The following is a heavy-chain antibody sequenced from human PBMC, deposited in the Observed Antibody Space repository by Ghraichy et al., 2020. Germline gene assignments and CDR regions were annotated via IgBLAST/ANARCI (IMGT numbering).Heavy chain of an antibody. CDR1: GFTFSSYW. CDR2: IKQDGSEK. J-gene: IGHJ6*02. D-gene: IGHD2-2*01. Sequence: GGSLRLSCAASGFTFSSYWMSWVRQAPGKGLEWVANIKQDGSEKYYVDSVKGRFTISRDNAKNSLYLQMNSLRAEDTAVYYCARVWCSSTSCHPFYYYGMDVWGQGTTVTVSS. CDR3: ARVWCSSTSCHPFYYYGMDV. V-gene: IGHV3-7*03.